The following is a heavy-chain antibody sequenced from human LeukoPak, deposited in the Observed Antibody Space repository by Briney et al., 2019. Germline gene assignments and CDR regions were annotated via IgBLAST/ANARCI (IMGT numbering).Heavy chain of an antibody. CDR2: IYTSGST. Sequence: SETLSLTCTVSGGSISSGSYYWRWIRQPAGKGLEWIGRIYTSGSTNYNPSLKSRVTISVDTSKNQFSLKLSSVTAADTAVYYWARGDRLDYWGQGTLVTVSS. V-gene: IGHV4-61*02. CDR1: GGSISSGSYY. CDR3: ARGDRLDY. J-gene: IGHJ4*02. D-gene: IGHD3-16*01.